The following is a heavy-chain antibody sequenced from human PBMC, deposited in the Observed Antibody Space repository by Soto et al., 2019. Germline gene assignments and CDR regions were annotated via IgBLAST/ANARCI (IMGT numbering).Heavy chain of an antibody. CDR1: GFTFSSYG. CDR3: AKGLQYYDFWSAPPVSGLGMDV. V-gene: IGHV3-30*18. CDR2: ISYDGSNK. J-gene: IGHJ6*02. D-gene: IGHD3-3*01. Sequence: GGSLRLSCAASGFTFSSYGMHWVRQAPGKGLEWVAVISYDGSNKYYADSVKGRFTISRDNSKNTLYLQMNSLRAEDTAVYYCAKGLQYYDFWSAPPVSGLGMDVWGQGTTVTVSS.